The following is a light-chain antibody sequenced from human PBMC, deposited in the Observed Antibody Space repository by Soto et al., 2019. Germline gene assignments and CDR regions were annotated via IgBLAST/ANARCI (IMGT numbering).Light chain of an antibody. Sequence: DIQMTQSPSSLSASVGDRVTITCRASQSISSYLNWYQQKPGKAPKLLIYAASSLHSGVPSRFSGSGSGTEFTLTISSLQPEDFATYYCQQSYSTPGTFGQGTKVEIK. CDR3: QQSYSTPGT. V-gene: IGKV1-39*01. CDR1: QSISSY. CDR2: AAS. J-gene: IGKJ1*01.